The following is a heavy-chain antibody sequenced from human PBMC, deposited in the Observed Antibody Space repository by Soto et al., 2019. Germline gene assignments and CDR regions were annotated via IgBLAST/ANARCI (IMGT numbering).Heavy chain of an antibody. CDR2: IQSGGPT. V-gene: IGHV3-66*01. J-gene: IGHJ6*04. CDR3: ARDDVVFDGGRCYGVPLDV. Sequence: GGSLRLSCAASGFTVSSKYMSWVRQAPGKGLEWVSLIQSGGPTYYADSVKGRFTISRDTSENTLHLQMDSLRAEDTAVYYCARDDVVFDGGRCYGVPLDVWGKGTKVTVSS. CDR1: GFTVSSKY. D-gene: IGHD2-15*01.